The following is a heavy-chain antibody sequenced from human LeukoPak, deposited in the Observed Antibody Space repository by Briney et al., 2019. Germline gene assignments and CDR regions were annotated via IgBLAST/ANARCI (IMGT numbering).Heavy chain of an antibody. CDR2: INPNSGGT. J-gene: IGHJ4*02. V-gene: IGHV1-2*02. Sequence: ASVKVSCKASGYTFTGYYMHWVRQAPGQGLEWMGWINPNSGGTNYAQNFQGRVTMTRDTSNNTAYMELSRLRSDDTAVYYCARDKSWDYWGQGTLVTVPS. CDR1: GYTFTGYY. CDR3: ARDKSWDY.